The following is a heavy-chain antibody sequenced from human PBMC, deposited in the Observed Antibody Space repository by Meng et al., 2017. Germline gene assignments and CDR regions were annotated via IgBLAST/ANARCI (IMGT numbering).Heavy chain of an antibody. CDR1: GGSVSSGGYY. V-gene: IGHV4-30-2*01. CDR2: IFHSGTT. Sequence: QVQLQESGPGLVKPSQTLSLPCAVSGGSVSSGGYYWNWIRQPPGKGLEWIGYIFHSGTTYYNPSLESRVTISIDTSKNQFSLKVTSATAADTAVYYCARGYGGLDYWGQGTLVTVSS. J-gene: IGHJ4*02. D-gene: IGHD3-10*01. CDR3: ARGYGGLDY.